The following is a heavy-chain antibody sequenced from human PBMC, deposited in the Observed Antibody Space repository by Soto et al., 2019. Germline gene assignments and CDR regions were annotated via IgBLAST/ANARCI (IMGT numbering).Heavy chain of an antibody. J-gene: IGHJ6*02. CDR3: ASLYCSSSSCNYNYYGMDV. CDR1: GFTFSGYS. D-gene: IGHD2-2*01. CDR2: ISGTSIYI. V-gene: IGHV3-21*02. Sequence: EVQLVESGGGLVKPGESLRLSCAGSGFTFSGYSMNWVRQAPGKRLEWVSSISGTSIYIYYADSVKGRFTISRDNAKNSFHLQMNSLRAEDTAVYYCASLYCSSSSCNYNYYGMDVWGQGTTVTVSS.